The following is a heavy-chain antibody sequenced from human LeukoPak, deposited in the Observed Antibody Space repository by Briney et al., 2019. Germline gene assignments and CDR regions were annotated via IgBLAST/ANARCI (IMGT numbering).Heavy chain of an antibody. V-gene: IGHV1-69*13. CDR1: GGTFSSYA. Sequence: AASVKVSCKASGGTFSSYAISWVRQAPGQGLEWMGGIIPIFGTANYAQKFQGRVTITADESTSTAYMELSSLRSKDTAVYYCARFKDSGPGAFDIWGQGTMVTVSS. CDR2: IIPIFGTA. J-gene: IGHJ3*02. D-gene: IGHD1-26*01. CDR3: ARFKDSGPGAFDI.